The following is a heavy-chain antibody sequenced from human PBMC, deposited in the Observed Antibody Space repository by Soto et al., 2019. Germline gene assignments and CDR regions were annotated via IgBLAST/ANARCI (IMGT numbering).Heavy chain of an antibody. Sequence: SETLSLTCTVSGGSISSYYWSWIRQPPGKGLEWIGYIYYSGSTNYNPSLKSRVTISVDTSKNQFSLKLSSVTAADTAVYYCARSGPYCRSTSCYYPYSGQATLVTVSS. CDR1: GGSISSYY. V-gene: IGHV4-59*08. CDR3: ARSGPYCRSTSCYYPY. CDR2: IYYSGST. J-gene: IGHJ4*02. D-gene: IGHD2-2*01.